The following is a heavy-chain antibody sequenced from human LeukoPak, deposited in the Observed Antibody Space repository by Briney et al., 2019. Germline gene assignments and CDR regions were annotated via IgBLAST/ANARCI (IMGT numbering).Heavy chain of an antibody. D-gene: IGHD6-6*01. CDR1: GVSFSGYY. J-gene: IGHJ5*02. V-gene: IGHV4-34*01. CDR2: INHSGST. CDR3: ARGRVEYSSSSGGWFDP. Sequence: SSETLSLTCAVYGVSFSGYYWSWIRQPPGKGLEWIGEINHSGSTNYNPSLKSRVTISVYTSKNQFSLKLSSVTAADTAVYYCARGRVEYSSSSGGWFDPWGQGTLVTVSS.